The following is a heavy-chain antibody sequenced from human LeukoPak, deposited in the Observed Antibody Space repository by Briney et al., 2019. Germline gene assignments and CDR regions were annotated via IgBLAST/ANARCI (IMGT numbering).Heavy chain of an antibody. D-gene: IGHD3-10*01. J-gene: IGHJ3*02. CDR2: IYHSGST. CDR3: ARRAIWFGELHAFDI. Sequence: SETLSLTCAVSGGSISSGGYSWSWIRQPPGKGLEWIGYIYHSGSTYYNPSLKSRVTISVDRSENQFSLKLSSVTAADTAVYYCARRAIWFGELHAFDIWGQGTMVTVSS. CDR1: GGSISSGGYS. V-gene: IGHV4-30-2*01.